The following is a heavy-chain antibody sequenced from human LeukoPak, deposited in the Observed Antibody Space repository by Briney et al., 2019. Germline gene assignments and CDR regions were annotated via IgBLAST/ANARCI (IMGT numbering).Heavy chain of an antibody. Sequence: GGSLRLSCAASEFTFSDYFMTWIRQAPGKGLEWLAYISSSVGTIYYADSVKGRFTISRDDAQNSVYLQMNSLRAEDTAVYFCARVSSTGYAVSSGLYYWGQGALVTVSS. V-gene: IGHV3-11*01. CDR2: ISSSVGTI. CDR1: EFTFSDYF. J-gene: IGHJ4*02. CDR3: ARVSSTGYAVSSGLYY. D-gene: IGHD3-22*01.